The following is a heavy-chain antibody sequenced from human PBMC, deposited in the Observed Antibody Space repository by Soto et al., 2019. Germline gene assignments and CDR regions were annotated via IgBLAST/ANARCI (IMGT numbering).Heavy chain of an antibody. CDR2: IYYSGST. D-gene: IGHD5-18*01. V-gene: IGHV4-39*01. Sequence: SETLSLTCTVSGGSISSSSYYWGWIRQPPGKGLEWIGSIYYSGSTYYNPSLKSRVTISVDTSKNQFSLKLSSVTAADTAVYYCARFDVDTAMVFYFQHWGQGTLVTVSS. J-gene: IGHJ1*01. CDR1: GGSISSSSYY. CDR3: ARFDVDTAMVFYFQH.